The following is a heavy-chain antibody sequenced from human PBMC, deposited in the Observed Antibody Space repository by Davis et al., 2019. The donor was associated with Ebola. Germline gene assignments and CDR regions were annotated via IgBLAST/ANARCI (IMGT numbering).Heavy chain of an antibody. CDR3: ARAHKYVGMDV. CDR2: IKQDGSEK. J-gene: IGHJ6*02. V-gene: IGHV3-7*03. CDR1: GFRFGDYG. D-gene: IGHD2-2*01. Sequence: GGSLRLSCITSGFRFGDYGLSWFRQAPGKGLEWVANIKQDGSEKYYVDSVKGRFTISRDNAKNSLYLQMNSLRAEDTAVYYCARAHKYVGMDVWGQGTTVTVSS.